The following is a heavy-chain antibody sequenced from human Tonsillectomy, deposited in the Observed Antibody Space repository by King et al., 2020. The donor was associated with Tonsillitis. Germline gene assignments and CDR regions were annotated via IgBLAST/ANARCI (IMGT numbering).Heavy chain of an antibody. CDR1: GYSFASYW. V-gene: IGHV5-51*01. D-gene: IGHD3-22*01. CDR3: ARQRSHYYDISCSGY. J-gene: IGHJ4*02. Sequence: QLVQSGAEVKKPGESLKISCKGSGYSFASYWIGWVRQMPGKGLEWMGIIYPGDSDTTYSPSFQGQVTISADKSISTAYLQWSSLKASDTAMYYCARQRSHYYDISCSGYLVQGTLVTVSS. CDR2: IYPGDSDT.